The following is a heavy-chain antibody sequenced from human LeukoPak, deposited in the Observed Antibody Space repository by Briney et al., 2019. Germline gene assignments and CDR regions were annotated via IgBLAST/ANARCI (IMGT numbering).Heavy chain of an antibody. D-gene: IGHD1-1*01. V-gene: IGHV4-39*01. CDR1: GGSISSSSYY. Sequence: SETLSLTCTVSGGSISSSSYYWGWIRQPPGKGLEWIGSIYYSGSTYYNPSLKSRVTISVDTSKNQFSLKLSSVTAADTAVYYCARHMGYNHFDYWGQGTLVTVSS. CDR2: IYYSGST. J-gene: IGHJ4*02. CDR3: ARHMGYNHFDY.